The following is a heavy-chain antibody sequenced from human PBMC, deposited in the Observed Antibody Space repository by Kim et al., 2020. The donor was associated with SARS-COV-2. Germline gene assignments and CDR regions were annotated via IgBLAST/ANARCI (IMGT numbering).Heavy chain of an antibody. CDR3: ARDGDQVGYCSGGSCYPAEYFEH. J-gene: IGHJ1*01. CDR1: GFTFSDYY. Sequence: GGSLRLSCAASGFTFSDYYMSWIRQAPGKGLEWVSYISSSSSYTNYADSVKGRFTISRDNAKNSLYLQMNSLRAEDTAVYYCARDGDQVGYCSGGSCYPAEYFEHWGQGTLVTVSS. V-gene: IGHV3-11*05. CDR2: ISSSSSYT. D-gene: IGHD2-15*01.